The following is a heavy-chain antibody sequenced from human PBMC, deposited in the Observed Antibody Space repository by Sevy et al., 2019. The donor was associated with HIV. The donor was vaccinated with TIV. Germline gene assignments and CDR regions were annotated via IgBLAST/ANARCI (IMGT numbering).Heavy chain of an antibody. CDR3: ASTDYYDSDGYYLYAFDI. CDR1: GGTFSSYA. Sequence: ASVKVSCKAFGGTFSSYAISWVRQAPGQGLEWMGGIIPTSATANYAQKFQGRVTITADESTSTAYMEMSGLRSEDTAVYYCASTDYYDSDGYYLYAFDIWGQGTVVTVSS. CDR2: IIPTSATA. J-gene: IGHJ3*02. D-gene: IGHD3-22*01. V-gene: IGHV1-69*13.